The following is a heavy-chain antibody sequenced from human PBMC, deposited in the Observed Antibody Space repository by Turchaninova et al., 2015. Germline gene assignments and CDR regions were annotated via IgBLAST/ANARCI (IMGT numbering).Heavy chain of an antibody. CDR2: IKQDGSEI. CDR3: ARWATIFGDFDY. J-gene: IGHJ4*02. V-gene: IGHV3-7*03. CDR1: GFTFSSYW. Sequence: GLSCAASGFTFSSYWMSWCRQAPGKGLDWVANIKQDGSEIYFVDSVKGRFTISRDNAKNSLYLQMNRLRVEDTAVYYCARWATIFGDFDYWGQGTLVTVSS. D-gene: IGHD3-3*01.